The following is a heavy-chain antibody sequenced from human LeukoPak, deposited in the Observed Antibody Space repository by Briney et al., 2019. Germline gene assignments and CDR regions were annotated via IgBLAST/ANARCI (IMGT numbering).Heavy chain of an antibody. CDR3: ARALVLATDDAFDI. J-gene: IGHJ3*02. CDR2: VYDNDIS. Sequence: SETLSLTCSVSGASIRSYFWSWIRQSPGKGLEWIGYVYDNDISNFNPFLESRVTILVDRSKSQFSLKLRSVTAADTAVYYCARALVLATDDAFDIWGPGTMVTVSS. D-gene: IGHD5-12*01. V-gene: IGHV4-59*01. CDR1: GASIRSYF.